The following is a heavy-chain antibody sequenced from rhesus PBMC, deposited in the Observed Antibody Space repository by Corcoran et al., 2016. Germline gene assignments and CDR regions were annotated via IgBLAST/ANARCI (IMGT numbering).Heavy chain of an antibody. D-gene: IGHD3-3*01. CDR1: GFTFSNSW. CDR2: IIRKADVETA. CDR3: ITESVVYYNFWTGYFDY. V-gene: IGHV3-30*02. J-gene: IGHJ4*01. Sequence: EVQLVESGAGLVQPGGSLRLSCAASGFTFSNSWMSWVRQAPGKGLGWVALIIRKADVETADYAASVKGRVTISRDESKNTLDLQMNSLKTEDTAVYYCITESVVYYNFWTGYFDYWGQGVLVTVSS.